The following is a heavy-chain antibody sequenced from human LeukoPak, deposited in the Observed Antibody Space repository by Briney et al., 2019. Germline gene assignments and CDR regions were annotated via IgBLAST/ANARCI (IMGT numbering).Heavy chain of an antibody. CDR1: GGTFSSYA. D-gene: IGHD5-24*01. J-gene: IGHJ5*02. Sequence: SVKVSCKASGGTFSSYAISWVRQAPGLGLEWMGRIIPIFGTANYAQKFQGRVTITTDESTSTAYMELSSLRSEDTAVYYCARDLTDRDGYNSNWFDPWGQGTLVTVSS. CDR3: ARDLTDRDGYNSNWFDP. V-gene: IGHV1-69*05. CDR2: IIPIFGTA.